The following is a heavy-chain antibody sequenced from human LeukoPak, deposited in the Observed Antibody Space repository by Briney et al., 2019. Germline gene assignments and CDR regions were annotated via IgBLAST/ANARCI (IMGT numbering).Heavy chain of an antibody. V-gene: IGHV4-34*01. J-gene: IGHJ5*02. CDR1: GGSFSGYY. D-gene: IGHD5-12*01. Sequence: SETLSLTCAVYGGSFSGYYWSWIRQPPGKGLEWIGEINHSGSTNYNPSLKSRVTISVDTSKNQFSLKLSSVTAADTAVYYCARDLRYSGYDLYNWFDPWGQGTLVTVSS. CDR3: ARDLRYSGYDLYNWFDP. CDR2: INHSGST.